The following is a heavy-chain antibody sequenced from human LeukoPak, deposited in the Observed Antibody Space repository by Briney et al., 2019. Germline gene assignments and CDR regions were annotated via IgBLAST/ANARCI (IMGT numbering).Heavy chain of an antibody. CDR2: ISGNGGST. D-gene: IGHD6-13*01. CDR1: EFTFSSYA. V-gene: IGHV3-23*01. Sequence: GGSLRLSCAASEFTFSSYAMSWVRQAPGKGLEWVSGISGNGGSTYYADSVKGRFTISRDNSKNTLYLQMNSLRAEDTAVYYCAREGDSSSVGWFDPWGQGTLVTVSS. J-gene: IGHJ5*02. CDR3: AREGDSSSVGWFDP.